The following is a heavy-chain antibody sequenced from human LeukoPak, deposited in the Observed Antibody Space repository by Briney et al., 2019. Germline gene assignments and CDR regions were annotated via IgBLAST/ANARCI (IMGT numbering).Heavy chain of an antibody. D-gene: IGHD3-22*01. CDR3: ARGGDRDYYESGGYYY. J-gene: IGHJ4*02. V-gene: IGHV1-69*04. CDR2: IIPILGIA. CDR1: GGTFSSYA. Sequence: SVKVSCKASGGTFSSYAISWVRQAPGQGLEWMGRIIPILGIANYAQKFQGRVTITADKSTSTAYMELSSLRSEDTAVYYCARGGDRDYYESGGYYYWGQGTVVTVSS.